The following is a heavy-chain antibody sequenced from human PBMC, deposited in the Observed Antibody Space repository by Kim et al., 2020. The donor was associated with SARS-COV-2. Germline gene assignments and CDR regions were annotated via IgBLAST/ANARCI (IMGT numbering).Heavy chain of an antibody. J-gene: IGHJ2*01. V-gene: IGHV4-59*13. CDR2: IYYSGST. D-gene: IGHD3-9*01. Sequence: SETLSLTCTVSGGAISSYSWSLIRQSPGKGLEWMGDIYYSGSTNYYPSLKSRVTISVETSKNQFSLKLSPVTAADTAVYYCARGGEYYDILTGYYQYWYFDLWGRGTLVTVSS. CDR3: ARGGEYYDILTGYYQYWYFDL. CDR1: GGAISSYS.